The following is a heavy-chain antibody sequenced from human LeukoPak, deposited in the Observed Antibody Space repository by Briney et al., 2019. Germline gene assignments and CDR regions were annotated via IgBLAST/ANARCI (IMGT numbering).Heavy chain of an antibody. V-gene: IGHV4-39*01. D-gene: IGHD1-1*01. CDR3: AKTQLELSALDY. CDR1: GGSISSSSYY. Sequence: SETLSLTCTVSGGSISSSSYYWGWIRQPPGKGLEWIGSIYYSGSTYYNPSFKSRVTISVDTSKNQFSLKLSSVTAADTAVYYCAKTQLELSALDYWGQGTLVTVSS. CDR2: IYYSGST. J-gene: IGHJ4*02.